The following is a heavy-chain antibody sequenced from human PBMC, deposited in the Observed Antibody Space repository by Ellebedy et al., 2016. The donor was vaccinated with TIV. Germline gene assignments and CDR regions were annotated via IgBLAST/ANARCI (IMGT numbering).Heavy chain of an antibody. Sequence: ASVKVSCKASGFTFTTYYMHWVRQAPGQGLEWMGWISAYTGDSDYAQKFQGRVTVTTDTSTSTAYLELSSLRSEDTAVYYCARDFAFDHWGQGTLVTVSS. J-gene: IGHJ4*02. CDR2: ISAYTGDS. CDR3: ARDFAFDH. CDR1: GFTFTTYY. V-gene: IGHV1-18*04.